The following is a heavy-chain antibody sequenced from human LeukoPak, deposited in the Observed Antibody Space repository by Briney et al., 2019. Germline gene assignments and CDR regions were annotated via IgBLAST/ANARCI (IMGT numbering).Heavy chain of an antibody. J-gene: IGHJ4*02. CDR1: GFTFTNYA. CDR3: ARAQYSSSWHYFDY. V-gene: IGHV3-21*01. D-gene: IGHD6-13*01. CDR2: ISSSSSYI. Sequence: GGSLRLSCAASGFTFTNYAMTWVRQAPGKGLEWVSSISSSSSYIYYADSVKGRFTISRDNAKNSLYLQMNSLRAEDTAVYYCARAQYSSSWHYFDYWGQGTLVTVSS.